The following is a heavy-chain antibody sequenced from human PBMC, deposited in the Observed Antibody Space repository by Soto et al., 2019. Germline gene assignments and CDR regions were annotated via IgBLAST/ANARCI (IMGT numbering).Heavy chain of an antibody. Sequence: EVQLLESGGALVQPGASLRLSCAASGFTFHNYAMSWVRQAPGRGLEWVSTITGSSGSTYYADSVKGRFTISRDNSKNALFLQMNSLRAEDTAVYYCAKDYYYGSGNSAGTTFDYWGQGTLVTVSS. D-gene: IGHD3-10*01. CDR1: GFTFHNYA. CDR2: ITGSSGST. V-gene: IGHV3-23*01. CDR3: AKDYYYGSGNSAGTTFDY. J-gene: IGHJ4*02.